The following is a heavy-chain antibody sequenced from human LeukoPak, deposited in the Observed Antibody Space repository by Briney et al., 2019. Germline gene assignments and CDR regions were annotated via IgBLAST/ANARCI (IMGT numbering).Heavy chain of an antibody. V-gene: IGHV4-34*01. CDR1: GGSFSGYY. CDR3: ARASPMVRGVIRKPANWFDP. Sequence: SETLSLTCAVYGGSFSGYYWSWIRQPPGKGLEWIGYIYHSGSTYYNPSLKSRVTISVDRSKNQFSLKLSSVTAADTAVYYCARASPMVRGVIRKPANWFDPWGQGTLVTVSS. J-gene: IGHJ5*02. D-gene: IGHD3-10*01. CDR2: IYHSGST.